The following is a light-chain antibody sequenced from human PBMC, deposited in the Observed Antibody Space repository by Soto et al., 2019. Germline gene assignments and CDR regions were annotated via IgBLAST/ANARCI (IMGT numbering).Light chain of an antibody. CDR2: GVN. Sequence: QSALTQPPSASGSLGQSVTVSCTGSSSDVGTYGYVSWYQHRPGTAPKLLIYGVNKRPSGVPDRFSGSKSGSTASLTVSGLQAEDEADYYCSSYTRSSTLVFGGGTKVTV. CDR1: SSDVGTYGY. CDR3: SSYTRSSTLV. V-gene: IGLV2-8*01. J-gene: IGLJ3*02.